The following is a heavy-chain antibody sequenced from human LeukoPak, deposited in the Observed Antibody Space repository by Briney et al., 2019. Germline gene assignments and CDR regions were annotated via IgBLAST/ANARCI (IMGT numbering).Heavy chain of an antibody. CDR2: LNQWGSEK. Sequence: GGSWSLSGVASGFTFRRYYMSWSRRAPGRGREGVANLNQWGSEKYCVDSVKGGFPIPRGSPKNPLYLQMSSLRAEDKAVYYCATDPRPDSGNFLGFEYWGQGTLVTVSS. J-gene: IGHJ4*02. V-gene: IGHV3-7*01. CDR3: ATDPRPDSGNFLGFEY. CDR1: GFTFRRYY. D-gene: IGHD4-23*01.